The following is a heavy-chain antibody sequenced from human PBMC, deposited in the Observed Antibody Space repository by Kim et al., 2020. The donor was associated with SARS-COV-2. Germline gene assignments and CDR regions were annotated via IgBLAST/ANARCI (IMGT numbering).Heavy chain of an antibody. Sequence: ASVKVSCKASGYTFTSYDINWVRQATGQGLEWMGWMNPNSGNTGYAQKFQGRVTMTRNTSISTAYMELSSLRSEDTAVYYCARGSSSWSKYYYYYYYMDVWGKGTTVTVSS. CDR3: ARGSSSWSKYYYYYYYMDV. V-gene: IGHV1-8*01. CDR2: MNPNSGNT. J-gene: IGHJ6*03. D-gene: IGHD6-13*01. CDR1: GYTFTSYD.